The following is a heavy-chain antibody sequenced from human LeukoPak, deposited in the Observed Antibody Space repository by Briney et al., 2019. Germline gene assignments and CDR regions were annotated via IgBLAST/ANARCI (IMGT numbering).Heavy chain of an antibody. J-gene: IGHJ5*02. V-gene: IGHV3-11*01. CDR3: ARHIVSTSNWFDP. CDR1: GFTFSDYY. CDR2: ISSSGSTI. D-gene: IGHD5/OR15-5a*01. Sequence: GGSLRLSCAASGFTFSDYYMSWLRQAPGKGLEGVAYISSSGSTIYYADSVKGRFTISRDNAKNSLYLQMNSLRAEDTAVYYCARHIVSTSNWFDPWGQGTLVTVSS.